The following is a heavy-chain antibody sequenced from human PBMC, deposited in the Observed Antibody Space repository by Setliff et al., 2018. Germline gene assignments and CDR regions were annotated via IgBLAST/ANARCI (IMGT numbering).Heavy chain of an antibody. J-gene: IGHJ6*03. CDR1: GGSFSDYS. V-gene: IGHV4-34*01. Sequence: PSETLSLTCAVYGGSFSDYSWSWIRQPPGKGLEWIGEINPRGTTNYNPSLKSRVTMSVDTSKSQFSLKLTSVTAADTAVYYCARASSGWYSAYYYYMDVWGKGTTVTVS. CDR2: INPRGTT. CDR3: ARASSGWYSAYYYYMDV. D-gene: IGHD6-19*01.